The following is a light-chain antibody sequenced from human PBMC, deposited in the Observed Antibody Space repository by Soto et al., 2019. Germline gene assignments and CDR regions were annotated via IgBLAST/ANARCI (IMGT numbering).Light chain of an antibody. Sequence: EIVMTQSPVTLSVSPGERATLSCRASQSVSVNLAWYQQRPGQAPRLLIYAASTRVASGPVRFSGSGSGTDFTLTISSLQSEDFAVYYCQQYKDWPPGTFGQGTKLDI. CDR3: QQYKDWPPGT. J-gene: IGKJ2*01. V-gene: IGKV3-15*01. CDR2: AAS. CDR1: QSVSVN.